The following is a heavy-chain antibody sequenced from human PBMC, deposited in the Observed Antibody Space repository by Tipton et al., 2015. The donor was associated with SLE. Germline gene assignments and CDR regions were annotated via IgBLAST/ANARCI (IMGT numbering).Heavy chain of an antibody. V-gene: IGHV4-39*07. CDR3: ARRTSPYNSSWHDAFDI. CDR1: GDSITTTNYF. CDR2: IYPTGNS. D-gene: IGHD6-13*01. J-gene: IGHJ3*02. Sequence: TLSLTCSVSGDSITTTNYFWGWIRQPPGKGLEWLAIIYPTGNSYFNPSLKSRVTIALDTSKNQVSLTLNSVIAADTAVYYCARRTSPYNSSWHDAFDIWGQGTLVTVSS.